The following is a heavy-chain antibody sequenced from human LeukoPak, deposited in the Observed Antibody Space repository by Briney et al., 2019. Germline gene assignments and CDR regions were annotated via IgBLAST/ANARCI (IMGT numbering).Heavy chain of an antibody. CDR3: ARVGDPGAFDI. J-gene: IGHJ3*02. CDR2: INPNSGGT. Sequence: ASVKVSCKTSGYTFIGYYMHWVRQAPGQGLEWMGWINPNSGGTNYAQKFQGRVIMTRDTSISTAYMELSRLKSGDTAVYYCARVGDPGAFDIWGQGTMVTVSS. CDR1: GYTFIGYY. V-gene: IGHV1-2*02. D-gene: IGHD3-10*01.